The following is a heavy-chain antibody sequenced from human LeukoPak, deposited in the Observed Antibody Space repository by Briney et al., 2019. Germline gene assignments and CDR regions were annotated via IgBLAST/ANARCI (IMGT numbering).Heavy chain of an antibody. CDR2: IWYDGSNK. V-gene: IGHV3-33*01. D-gene: IGHD2-2*01. CDR1: GFTFSSYG. Sequence: GRSLRLSCAASGFTFSSYGMHWVRQAPGKGLEWVAVIWYDGSNKYYADSVKGRFTISRDNSKNTLYLQMNSLRAEDTAVYYCARGGCSSTSCPNYYYYYGMDVWGQGTTVTVSS. J-gene: IGHJ6*02. CDR3: ARGGCSSTSCPNYYYYYGMDV.